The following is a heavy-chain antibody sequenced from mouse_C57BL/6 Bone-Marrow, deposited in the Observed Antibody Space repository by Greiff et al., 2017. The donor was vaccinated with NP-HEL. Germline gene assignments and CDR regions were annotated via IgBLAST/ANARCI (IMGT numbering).Heavy chain of an antibody. CDR1: GYTFTSYG. CDR3: ARSYYYGRAY. J-gene: IGHJ3*01. D-gene: IGHD1-1*01. CDR2: IYPRSGNT. V-gene: IGHV1-81*01. Sequence: VKLMESGAELARPGASVKLSCKASGYTFTSYGISWVKQRTGQGLEWIGEIYPRSGNTYYNEKFKGKATLTADKSSSTAYMELRSLTSEDSAVYFCARSYYYGRAYWGQGTLVTVSA.